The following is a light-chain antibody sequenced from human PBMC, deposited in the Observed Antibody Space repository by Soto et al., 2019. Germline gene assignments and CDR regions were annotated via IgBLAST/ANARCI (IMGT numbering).Light chain of an antibody. V-gene: IGKV3-11*01. CDR1: QSVSSY. Sequence: EIVLTQSPATLSLSPGERATLSCRASQSVSSYLAWYQQKPGQAPRLLIYDASNRATGIPARFSGSGSGTAFTLTISGLEPEDFAVYYCQQRSNWPLTFGPGTKVDI. J-gene: IGKJ3*01. CDR3: QQRSNWPLT. CDR2: DAS.